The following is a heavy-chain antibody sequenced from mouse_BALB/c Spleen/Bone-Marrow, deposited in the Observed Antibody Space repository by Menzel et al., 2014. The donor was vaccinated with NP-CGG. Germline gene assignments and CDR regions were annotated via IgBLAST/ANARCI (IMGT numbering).Heavy chain of an antibody. CDR2: INPSSGYT. CDR3: ARSNGNYVLAY. Sequence: QVQLQQSGAELARPGASVKMSCKASGYTFXSYTMHWVKQRPGQGLEWIGYINPSSGYTNYNQKFKDKATLTADKSSSTAYMQLSSLTSEDSAVYYCARSNGNYVLAYWGQGTLVTVSA. D-gene: IGHD2-1*01. J-gene: IGHJ3*01. V-gene: IGHV1-4*01. CDR1: GYTFXSYT.